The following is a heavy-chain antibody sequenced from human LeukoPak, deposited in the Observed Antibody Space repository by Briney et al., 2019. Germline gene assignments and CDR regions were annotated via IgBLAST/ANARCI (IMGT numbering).Heavy chain of an antibody. J-gene: IGHJ4*02. CDR1: GYTFTSYA. V-gene: IGHV1-2*02. D-gene: IGHD5-24*01. Sequence: GASVKVSCKASGYTFTSYAMHWVRPAPGQGLERMGWITPSGGTNYPQKFQGRVAITRDTSITTAYMDLSRLTSDDTAVYYCARDRYGDGFAHFDYWGQGALVTVSS. CDR3: ARDRYGDGFAHFDY. CDR2: ITPSGGT.